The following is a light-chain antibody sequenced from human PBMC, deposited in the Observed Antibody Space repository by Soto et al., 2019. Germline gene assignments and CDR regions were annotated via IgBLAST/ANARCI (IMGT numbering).Light chain of an antibody. V-gene: IGKV3-20*01. CDR1: QSVSSSY. Sequence: EIVLTQSPGTLSLSPGERATLSCRASQSVSSSYLAWYQQKPGQAPRLLIYAASSRATGIPDRFSGSGSGTDFTLTSSRLEPEDFAVYYCQQYGSSGYTFGQGTKLEIK. CDR3: QQYGSSGYT. CDR2: AAS. J-gene: IGKJ2*01.